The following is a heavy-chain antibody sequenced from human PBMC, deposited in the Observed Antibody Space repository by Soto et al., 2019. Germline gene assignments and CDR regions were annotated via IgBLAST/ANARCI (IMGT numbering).Heavy chain of an antibody. V-gene: IGHV4-59*08. J-gene: IGHJ3*02. CDR2: RYSGGST. CDR1: AGSISSYY. CDR3: ARHLVDDAFDN. Sequence: SXTMSLTCTVSAGSISSYYCIWIGQPPGKGLEWIGYRYSGGSTSHNPSLKSRVTISVDTSKNQFSLKLSHVTAADTAGYYCARHLVDDAFDNWCQGTMVSVSS.